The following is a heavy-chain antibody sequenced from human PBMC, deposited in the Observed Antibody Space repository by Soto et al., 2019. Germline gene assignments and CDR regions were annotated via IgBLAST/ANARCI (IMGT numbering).Heavy chain of an antibody. CDR1: GGSISSGGYY. CDR3: VRGFGGTTDPYDYYYYYGMDV. Sequence: LSLTCTVSGGSISSGGYYWSWIRQHPGKGLEWIGYIYYSGSTYYNPSLKSRVTISVDTSKNQFSLKLNSVTAADTAVYYCVRGFGGTTDPYDYYYYYGMDVWGQGTTVTVSS. D-gene: IGHD4-17*01. J-gene: IGHJ6*02. CDR2: IYYSGST. V-gene: IGHV4-31*03.